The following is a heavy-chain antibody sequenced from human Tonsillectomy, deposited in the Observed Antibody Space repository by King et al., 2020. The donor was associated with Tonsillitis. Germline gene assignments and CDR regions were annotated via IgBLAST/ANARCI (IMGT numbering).Heavy chain of an antibody. V-gene: IGHV3-23*04. CDR3: AGYRDSDTSGPAL. J-gene: IGHJ2*01. CDR1: EITFRSYA. D-gene: IGHD6-25*01. Sequence: VQLVESGGRLVEPGGSLRLSCTGSEITFRSYAMSWVRQAPGKGLEWVSGISPSGGGRHYAPSVKGRFTISRDDSGNILFLQMSSLRVDDTALYYCAGYRDSDTSGPALWGRGTLVTVSS. CDR2: ISPSGGGR.